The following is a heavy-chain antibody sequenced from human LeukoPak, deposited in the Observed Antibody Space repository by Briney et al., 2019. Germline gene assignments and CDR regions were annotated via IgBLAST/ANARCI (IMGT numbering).Heavy chain of an antibody. J-gene: IGHJ6*02. CDR3: ARDPGYSYGYYYGMDV. V-gene: IGHV4-59*01. CDR2: IYYSGGT. Sequence: SETLSLTCTVSGGSISSYYWSWIRQPPGKGLEWIGYIYYSGGTNYNPSLKSRVTISVDTSKNQFSLKLSSVTAADTAVYYCARDPGYSYGYYYGMDVWGQGTTVTVSS. CDR1: GGSISSYY. D-gene: IGHD5-18*01.